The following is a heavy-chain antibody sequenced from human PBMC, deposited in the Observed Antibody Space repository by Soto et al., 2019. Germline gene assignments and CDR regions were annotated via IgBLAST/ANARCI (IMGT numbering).Heavy chain of an antibody. Sequence: SVKVSCKASGGTFSSYAISWVRQAPGQGLEWMGGIIPIFGTANYAQKFQGRVTITADKSTSTAYMELSSLRSEDTAVYYCARTDEGELLSWFDPWGQGTLVTVSS. CDR2: IIPIFGTA. CDR3: ARTDEGELLSWFDP. D-gene: IGHD1-26*01. J-gene: IGHJ5*02. CDR1: GGTFSSYA. V-gene: IGHV1-69*06.